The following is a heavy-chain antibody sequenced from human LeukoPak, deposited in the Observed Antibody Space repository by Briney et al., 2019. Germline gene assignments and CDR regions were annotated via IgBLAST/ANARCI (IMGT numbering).Heavy chain of an antibody. CDR1: GFTFSSYW. CDR3: ARKSGPYYDSSAYYYFDY. J-gene: IGHJ4*02. V-gene: IGHV3-7*01. Sequence: GGSLRLSCAASGFTFSSYWMSRVRLAPGKGLEWVANMRQDGSEKYYVDSVKGRFTISRDNAKNSLYLLLNSLRAEDTAVYYCARKSGPYYDSSAYYYFDYWGQGTLVTVSS. CDR2: MRQDGSEK. D-gene: IGHD3-22*01.